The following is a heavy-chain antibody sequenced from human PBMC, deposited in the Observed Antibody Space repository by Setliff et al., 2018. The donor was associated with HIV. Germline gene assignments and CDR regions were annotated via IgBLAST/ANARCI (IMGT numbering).Heavy chain of an antibody. CDR2: INRSGSA. V-gene: IGHV4-34*01. CDR1: GGSFSGHS. Sequence: SETLSLTCAVYGGSFSGHSWTWIRQPPGKGLEWIGEINRSGSANYNRSPKSRVTMSVDTSKRQFSLKLDSVTAADTAIYYCARQSTVAAAGFDFWGQGTLVTVSS. CDR3: ARQSTVAAAGFDF. J-gene: IGHJ4*02. D-gene: IGHD6-13*01.